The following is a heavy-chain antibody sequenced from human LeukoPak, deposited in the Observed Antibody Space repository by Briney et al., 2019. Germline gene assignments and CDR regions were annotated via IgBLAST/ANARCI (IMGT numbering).Heavy chain of an antibody. CDR2: ISYDGSNK. D-gene: IGHD3-22*01. Sequence: SCKASGGTFSSYAMHWVRQAPGKGLEWVAVISYDGSNKYYADSVKGRFTISRDNSKNTLYLQMNSLRAEDTAVYYCARESGYDSSGYYYFVYWGQGTLVTVSS. CDR3: ARESGYDSSGYYYFVY. V-gene: IGHV3-30*04. CDR1: GGTFSSYA. J-gene: IGHJ4*02.